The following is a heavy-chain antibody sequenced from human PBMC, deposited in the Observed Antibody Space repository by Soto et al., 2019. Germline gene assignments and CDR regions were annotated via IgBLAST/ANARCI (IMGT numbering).Heavy chain of an antibody. CDR1: GGSVSSYY. Sequence: SETLSLTCTVSGGSVSSYYWSWIRQPPGKGLEWIGYIYYSGSTNYNPSLKSRVTISVDTSKNQFSLKLSSVTAADTAVYYCARDRGEFDPWGQGTLVTVSS. CDR2: IYYSGST. V-gene: IGHV4-59*02. CDR3: ARDRGEFDP. J-gene: IGHJ5*02. D-gene: IGHD3-10*01.